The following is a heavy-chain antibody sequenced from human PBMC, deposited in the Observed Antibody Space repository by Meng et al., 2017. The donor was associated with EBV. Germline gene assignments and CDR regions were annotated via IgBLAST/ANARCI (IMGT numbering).Heavy chain of an antibody. CDR1: GGTFRSDA. Sequence: QVQLQKVGAEVKKPGSSVKVSCRTSGGTFRSDAVSWVRQAPGQGLEWMGGLIPMSGAPHYAQKFQDRVTIIADESTSTHSMELNNLRFEDTAMYYCASESGRGFTPDYWGQGTLVTVSS. CDR3: ASESGRGFTPDY. D-gene: IGHD3-10*01. V-gene: IGHV1-69*01. CDR2: LIPMSGAP. J-gene: IGHJ4*02.